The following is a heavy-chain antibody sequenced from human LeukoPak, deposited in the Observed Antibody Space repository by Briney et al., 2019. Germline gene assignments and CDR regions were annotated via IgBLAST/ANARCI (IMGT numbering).Heavy chain of an antibody. CDR2: INHSGST. V-gene: IGHV4-34*01. D-gene: IGHD1-26*01. J-gene: IGHJ6*03. Sequence: PSETLSLTCAVYGGSFSGYYWSWIRQPPGKGLEWIGEINHSGSTNYNPSLKSRVTISVDTSKNQFSLRLSSVTAADTAVYYCARRGPYYMDVWGKGTTVTVSS. CDR1: GGSFSGYY. CDR3: ARRGPYYMDV.